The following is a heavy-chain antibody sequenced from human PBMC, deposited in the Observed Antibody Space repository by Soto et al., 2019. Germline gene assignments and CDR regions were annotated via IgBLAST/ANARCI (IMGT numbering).Heavy chain of an antibody. V-gene: IGHV1-3*01. CDR1: GYTFTSYA. D-gene: IGHD1-1*01. J-gene: IGHJ6*03. CDR2: INAGNGNT. Sequence: ASVKVSCKASGYTFTSYAMHWVRQAPGQRLEWMGWINAGNGNTKYSQKFQGRVTITRDTSASTAYMELSSLRSEDTAVYYCAREGVLYYYYYMDVWGKGTTVTVS. CDR3: AREGVLYYYYYMDV.